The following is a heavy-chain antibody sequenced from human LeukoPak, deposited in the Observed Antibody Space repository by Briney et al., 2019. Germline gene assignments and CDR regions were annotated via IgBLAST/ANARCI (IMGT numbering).Heavy chain of an antibody. CDR1: GGTFSSYG. Sequence: SVKVSCKASGGTFSSYGISWVRQAPGQGLEWMGRIIPIFGTVKYAQKFQGRVTITADTSTSTAYMALSSLRSGDTAVYYWARTNYYDRSGHQGAGTYYYGMDVWGQGTTVTVSS. CDR3: ARTNYYDRSGHQGAGTYYYGMDV. CDR2: IIPIFGTV. J-gene: IGHJ6*02. D-gene: IGHD3-22*01. V-gene: IGHV1-69*06.